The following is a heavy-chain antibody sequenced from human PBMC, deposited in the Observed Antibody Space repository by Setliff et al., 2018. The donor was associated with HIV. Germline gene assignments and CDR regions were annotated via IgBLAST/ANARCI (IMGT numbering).Heavy chain of an antibody. CDR3: GRGGEGELPGY. Sequence: PSETLSLTCTVSGYFISSGYYWGWIRQPRGKGLEWIGNIYRSGSTYYNPSLKSRVTISVDKSKNQFSLKLSSVTAADTAVYYCGRGGEGELPGYWGQGTLVTVSS. CDR1: GYFISSGYY. D-gene: IGHD1-7*01. V-gene: IGHV4-38-2*02. J-gene: IGHJ4*02. CDR2: IYRSGST.